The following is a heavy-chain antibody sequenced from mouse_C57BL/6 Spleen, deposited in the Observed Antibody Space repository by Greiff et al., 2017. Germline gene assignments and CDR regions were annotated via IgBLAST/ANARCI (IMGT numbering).Heavy chain of an antibody. D-gene: IGHD4-1*02. V-gene: IGHV1-69*01. CDR3: ATTGTGFDD. Sequence: QVQLQQPGAELVMPGASVKLSCKASGYTFTSYWMHWVKQRPGQGLEWIGEIDPSDSYTNYNQKFKGKSTLTVDKSSSTAYMQLSSLTSEDSAVYYCATTGTGFDDWGQGTTLTVSS. CDR1: GYTFTSYW. J-gene: IGHJ2*01. CDR2: IDPSDSYT.